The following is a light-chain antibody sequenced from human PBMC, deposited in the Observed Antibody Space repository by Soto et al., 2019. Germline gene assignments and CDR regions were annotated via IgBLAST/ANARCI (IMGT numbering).Light chain of an antibody. CDR2: KAS. J-gene: IGKJ3*01. Sequence: DIQMTQSPSTLSASVGDRVTITCRASQSIGSWVAWYQQKRGKAPKLLIYKASSLESGVPSRVSGSGSGTEFTLTISSLQPDDFATYYCQQYHSYPFTFGPGTKVDIK. CDR3: QQYHSYPFT. V-gene: IGKV1-5*03. CDR1: QSIGSW.